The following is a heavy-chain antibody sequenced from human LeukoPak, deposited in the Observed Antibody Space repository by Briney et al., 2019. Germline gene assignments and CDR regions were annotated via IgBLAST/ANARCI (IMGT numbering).Heavy chain of an antibody. Sequence: VASVKVSCKASGYTFTRYGISRVRQAPGQGLEWMGWISANNGDTNSAQKFQGRVTMTTDTSTSTAYMELRSLRSDDTAVYYCARDFFHGHCAGLSCFLLDYWGQGSLVTVSS. CDR2: ISANNGDT. V-gene: IGHV1-18*01. J-gene: IGHJ4*02. CDR1: GYTFTRYG. D-gene: IGHD2-15*01. CDR3: ARDFFHGHCAGLSCFLLDY.